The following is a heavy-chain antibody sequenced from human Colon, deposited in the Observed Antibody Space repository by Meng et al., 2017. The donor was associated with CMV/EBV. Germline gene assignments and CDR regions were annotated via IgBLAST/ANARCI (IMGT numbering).Heavy chain of an antibody. Sequence: QLVHCGAEVTKPGDSVKVSCKASGYTFTNYGISWVRQAPGKGLEWMGWISAYTGDTYYAQKFQGRVNMTTDTSTSTAYMELRSLRSDDTAVYYCVRESQSGSYIYLQHWGQGTLVTVSS. D-gene: IGHD1-26*01. J-gene: IGHJ1*01. V-gene: IGHV1-18*01. CDR2: ISAYTGDT. CDR1: GYTFTNYG. CDR3: VRESQSGSYIYLQH.